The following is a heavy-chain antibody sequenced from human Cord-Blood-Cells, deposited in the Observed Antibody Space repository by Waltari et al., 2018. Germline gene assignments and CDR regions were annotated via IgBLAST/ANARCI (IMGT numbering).Heavy chain of an antibody. V-gene: IGHV1-46*01. CDR3: ARDLTGGWIWSGYYNWFDP. Sequence: QVQLVQSGAEVKKPGASVKVSCKASGYTFTSYYMHWVRQAPGQGLEWMGIINPSGGSTSYAQKFQGRVTMTRDTSTSTVYMELSSLRSEDTAVYYCARDLTGGWIWSGYYNWFDPWGQGTLVTVSS. CDR1: GYTFTSYY. J-gene: IGHJ5*02. CDR2: INPSGGST. D-gene: IGHD3-3*01.